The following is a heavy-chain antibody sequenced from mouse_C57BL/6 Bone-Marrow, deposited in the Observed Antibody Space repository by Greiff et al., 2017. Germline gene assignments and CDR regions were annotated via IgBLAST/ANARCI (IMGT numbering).Heavy chain of an antibody. D-gene: IGHD2-10*01. Sequence: QVQLQQPGAELVKPGASVKMSCKASGYTFTSYWITWVKQRPGQGLEWIGDIYPGSGSTNYNEKVKSKATLTVDTSSSTAYMQLRSLTSEDSAVYYCAREGAYYLFAYWGQGTLVTVSA. V-gene: IGHV1-55*01. CDR2: IYPGSGST. CDR1: GYTFTSYW. CDR3: AREGAYYLFAY. J-gene: IGHJ3*01.